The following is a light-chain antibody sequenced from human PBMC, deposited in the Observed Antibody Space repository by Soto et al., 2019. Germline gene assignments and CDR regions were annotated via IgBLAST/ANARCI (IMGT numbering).Light chain of an antibody. CDR1: QSVNNNY. Sequence: EIVLTQSPGTLSLSPGERATLSCRASQSVNNNYLAWYQQKPGQAPRLLIYDASSRATGSPHRLNGSGSGKDFTLTISRLEPEDFAVYYCQQYGTTRYTFGQGTELEIK. V-gene: IGKV3-20*01. J-gene: IGKJ2*01. CDR2: DAS. CDR3: QQYGTTRYT.